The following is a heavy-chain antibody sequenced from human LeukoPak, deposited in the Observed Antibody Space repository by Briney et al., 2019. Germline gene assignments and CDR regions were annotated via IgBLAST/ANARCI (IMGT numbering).Heavy chain of an antibody. CDR1: GGSISSGGQY. V-gene: IGHV4-61*08. CDR2: IYYSGST. D-gene: IGHD5-18*01. CDR3: ARGTREYSYGWRRFYFDY. Sequence: SETLSLTCAVSGGSISSGGQYWSWIRQPPGKGLEWIGYIYYSGSTNYNPSLKSRVTISVDTSKNQFSLKLSSVTAADTAVYYCARGTREYSYGWRRFYFDYWGQGTLATVSS. J-gene: IGHJ4*02.